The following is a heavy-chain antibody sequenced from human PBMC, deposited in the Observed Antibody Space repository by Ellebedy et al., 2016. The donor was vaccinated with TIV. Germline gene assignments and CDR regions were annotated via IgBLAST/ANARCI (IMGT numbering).Heavy chain of an antibody. CDR1: GFSFGGYG. J-gene: IGHJ4*02. Sequence: GESLKISCAASGFSFGGYGMHWVRQAPGKGLEWVALVWYDGSKKYYADSVKGRFTISRDNAKNSLYLQLNSLRAEDTAVYYCARRSRGPPYYFDYWGQGTLVTVSS. CDR2: VWYDGSKK. CDR3: ARRSRGPPYYFDY. V-gene: IGHV3-33*03. D-gene: IGHD3-10*01.